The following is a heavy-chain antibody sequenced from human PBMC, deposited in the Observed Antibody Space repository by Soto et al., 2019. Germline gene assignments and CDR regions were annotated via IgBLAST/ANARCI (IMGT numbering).Heavy chain of an antibody. CDR1: GLSFSSYA. CDR3: AKGGAYSSSPFGDY. CDR2: VSGSGGNT. V-gene: IGHV3-23*01. D-gene: IGHD6-6*01. Sequence: GGSLRLSCAASGLSFSSYAMSWARQAPGKGLEWVSVVSGSGGNTYYADSVKGRFTISRDNSQNTLFLQMNSLRAEDTAVYYCAKGGAYSSSPFGDYWGQGTLVTVSS. J-gene: IGHJ4*02.